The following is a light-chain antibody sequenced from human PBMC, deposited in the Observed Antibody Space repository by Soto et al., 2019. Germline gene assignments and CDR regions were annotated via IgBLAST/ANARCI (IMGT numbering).Light chain of an antibody. CDR3: TSYTITSPYV. CDR2: AAT. V-gene: IGLV2-14*01. CDR1: SSDIGRYNF. Sequence: QSVLTQPASMSGSPGQSITISCTGTSSDIGRYNFVSWYQHHPGKAPKLIIYAATMRPSGVSYRFSGSKSGNTASLTISGLQAEDEGDYYCTSYTITSPYVFGTGTKVTVL. J-gene: IGLJ1*01.